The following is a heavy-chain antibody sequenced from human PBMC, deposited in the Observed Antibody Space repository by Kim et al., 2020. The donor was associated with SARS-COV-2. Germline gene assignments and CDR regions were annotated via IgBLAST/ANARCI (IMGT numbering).Heavy chain of an antibody. D-gene: IGHD1-26*01. CDR1: GGSISNYY. CDR3: ARGQWELNA. V-gene: IGHV4-59*08. J-gene: IGHJ5*02. CDR2: IYYSGST. Sequence: SETLSLTCTVSGGSISNYYWSWIRQPPGKGLEWIGYIYYSGSTSYNPSLKSRVTISVDTSKNQFSLKLSSVTATDTAVYYCARGQWELNAWGQGTLVTVS.